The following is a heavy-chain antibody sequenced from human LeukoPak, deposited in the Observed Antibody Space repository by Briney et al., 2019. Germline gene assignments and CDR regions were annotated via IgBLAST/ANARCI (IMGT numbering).Heavy chain of an antibody. CDR1: GGSISSGSYY. Sequence: PSQTLSLTCTVSGGSISSGSYYWSWIRQPAGKGLEWIGRIYTRGSTNYNPSLKSRVTISVDTSKNQFSLKLSSVTAADTAVYYCARGGGDFWSGYYTGNMDVWGKGTTVTVSS. J-gene: IGHJ6*03. CDR3: ARGGGDFWSGYYTGNMDV. CDR2: IYTRGST. V-gene: IGHV4-61*02. D-gene: IGHD3-3*01.